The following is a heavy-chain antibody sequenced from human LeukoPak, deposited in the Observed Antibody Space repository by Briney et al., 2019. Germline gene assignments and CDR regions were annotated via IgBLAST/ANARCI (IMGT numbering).Heavy chain of an antibody. CDR3: AHGSMYQLDS. V-gene: IGHV3-23*01. CDR1: GFTFSSYS. CDR2: IVGGAGGT. Sequence: GGSLRLSCAASGFTFSSYSMNWVRQAPGKGLEWVSGIVGGAGGTYYADSVKGRFTISRDNSKNTLYLQMNSLRAEDTAVYYCAHGSMYQLDSWGQGTLVTVSS. J-gene: IGHJ4*02. D-gene: IGHD2-2*01.